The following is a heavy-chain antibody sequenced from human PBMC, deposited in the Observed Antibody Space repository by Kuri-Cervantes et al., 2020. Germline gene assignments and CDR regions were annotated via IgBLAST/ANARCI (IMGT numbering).Heavy chain of an antibody. CDR3: ARGTPLIRPGNWFDP. V-gene: IGHV4-4*02. CDR1: GGSISSSNW. D-gene: IGHD2-21*01. J-gene: IGHJ5*02. CDR2: IYHSGST. Sequence: SETLSLTCAVSGGSISSSNWWSWVRQPPGKGLEWIGEIYHSGSTNYNPSLKSRVTISVDKSKNQFSLKLSSVTAADTAVYHCARGTPLIRPGNWFDPWGQGTLVTVSS.